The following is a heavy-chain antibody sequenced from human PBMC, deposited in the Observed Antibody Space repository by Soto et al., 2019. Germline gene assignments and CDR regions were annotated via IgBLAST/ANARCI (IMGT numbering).Heavy chain of an antibody. V-gene: IGHV3-30-3*01. CDR1: GFTFSRYV. D-gene: IGHD4-17*01. Sequence: QVQLVESGGGVVQPGGSLRLSCSASGFTFSRYVMHWVRQAPGEGLDWVAVVSFDGSNEYYAESVRGRFTISRDTSKNTLYLQMNSLRPEDTAVYFCARPRMTTTTRYHGMDVWGRGTTVTVSS. J-gene: IGHJ6*02. CDR3: ARPRMTTTTRYHGMDV. CDR2: VSFDGSNE.